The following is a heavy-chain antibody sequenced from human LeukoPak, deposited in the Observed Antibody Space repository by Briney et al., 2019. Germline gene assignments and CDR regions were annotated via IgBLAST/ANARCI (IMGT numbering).Heavy chain of an antibody. CDR2: IRWDDNK. D-gene: IGHD4-17*01. J-gene: IGHJ4*02. V-gene: IGHV2-70*01. CDR1: GFSLSTSGMC. CDR3: ARMMYGDFVGYFDY. Sequence: SGPTLVKPTQTLTLTCTFSGFSLSTSGMCVSWIRQPPGKALEWLALIRWDDNKYYSTSLKTRLTISKDTSKYQVVFTMTNMDPVDTATYYCARMMYGDFVGYFDYWGQGTLVTVSS.